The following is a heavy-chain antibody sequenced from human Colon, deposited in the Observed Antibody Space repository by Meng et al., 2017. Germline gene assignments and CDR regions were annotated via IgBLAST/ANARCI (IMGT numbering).Heavy chain of an antibody. Sequence: SGPTLVTPPQTLTLTCTFSGLSLSTSGVGVGWIRPPPGKALEWLALIYWNDDKRYSPSLKSRLTITKDTSKNQVVLTMTNMDPVDTATYYCAHTLYYYGSGSYPNYWGQGTLVTVSS. D-gene: IGHD3-10*01. CDR1: GLSLSTSGVG. CDR3: AHTLYYYGSGSYPNY. J-gene: IGHJ4*02. V-gene: IGHV2-5*01. CDR2: IYWNDDK.